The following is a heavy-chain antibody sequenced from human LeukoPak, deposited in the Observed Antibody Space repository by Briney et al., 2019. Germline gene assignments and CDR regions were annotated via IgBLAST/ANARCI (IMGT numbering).Heavy chain of an antibody. D-gene: IGHD1-26*01. Sequence: GGSLRLSCVGSGFTFSTYSMTWIRQAAGKGLEWVSVIYANGSTYYADSVKGRFTISRDNSKNTLYLQMNSLRAEDTAVYYCAKGAWELLLDYWGQGTLVTVSS. CDR3: AKGAWELLLDY. CDR2: IYANGST. J-gene: IGHJ4*02. CDR1: GFTFSTYS. V-gene: IGHV3-23*05.